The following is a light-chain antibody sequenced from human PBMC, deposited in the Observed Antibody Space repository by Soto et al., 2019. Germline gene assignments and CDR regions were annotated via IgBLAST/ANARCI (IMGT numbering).Light chain of an antibody. CDR3: SSYTSSSTPVV. CDR1: SSDVGGYNY. V-gene: IGLV2-14*01. J-gene: IGLJ2*01. Sequence: QSVLTQPASVSGSPGQSITISCTGTSSDVGGYNYVSWYQQHPGKAPKLMIYDVSNRPPGVSNRFSGSKSGNTASLTISGLQPEDEADYHCSSYTSSSTPVVFGGGTKLTVL. CDR2: DVS.